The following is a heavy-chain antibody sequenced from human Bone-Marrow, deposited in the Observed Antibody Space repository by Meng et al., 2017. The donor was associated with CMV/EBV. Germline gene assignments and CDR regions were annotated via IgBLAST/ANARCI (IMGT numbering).Heavy chain of an antibody. CDR1: GYTFTGYY. J-gene: IGHJ5*02. CDR3: ARQVETTDIVVVPAACFNWFDP. Sequence: ASVKVSCKASGYTFTGYYMHWVRQAPGQGLEWMGWINPNSGGTNYAQKFQGRVTMTRDTSISTAYMELSRLRSDDTAVYYCARQVETTDIVVVPAACFNWFDPWGQGTLVTVSS. D-gene: IGHD2-2*01. CDR2: INPNSGGT. V-gene: IGHV1-2*02.